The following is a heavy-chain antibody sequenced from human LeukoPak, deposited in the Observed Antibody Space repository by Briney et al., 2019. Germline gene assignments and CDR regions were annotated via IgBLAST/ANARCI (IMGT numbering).Heavy chain of an antibody. Sequence: GGSLRLSCAASGFTFSSYAMSWVRQAPGNGLEWVSTISASGGSTYYADSVKGRFTISRDNSKNTLYLRMNSLRAEDTAVYYCAKDQVSTVTYHDYWGQGALVTVSS. CDR3: AKDQVSTVTYHDY. CDR2: ISASGGST. CDR1: GFTFSSYA. D-gene: IGHD4-17*01. V-gene: IGHV3-23*01. J-gene: IGHJ4*02.